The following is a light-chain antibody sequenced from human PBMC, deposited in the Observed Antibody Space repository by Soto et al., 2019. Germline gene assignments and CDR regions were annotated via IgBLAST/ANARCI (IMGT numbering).Light chain of an antibody. CDR1: QSISSW. J-gene: IGKJ1*01. CDR2: DAS. Sequence: DIQMTQSPSTLSASVGDRVTITCRASQSISSWLAWYQQKPGKAPKLLIYDASSLESGVPSRFSGSGSGTEFTLTISSLQPDDFANYYCQQYNSYSSVTFGQGTKVDIX. CDR3: QQYNSYSSVT. V-gene: IGKV1-5*01.